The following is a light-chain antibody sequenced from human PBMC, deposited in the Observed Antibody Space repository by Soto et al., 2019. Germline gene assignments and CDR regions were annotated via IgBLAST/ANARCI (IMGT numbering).Light chain of an antibody. V-gene: IGLV7-46*01. CDR1: TGPVSSGHY. J-gene: IGLJ2*01. Sequence: QAVATQEPSLTVSPGGTFTLTCGSPTGPVSSGHYVYFFQQKPGQAHRTLIYDTFHAQSWTPARFSGSLLGGKAALTLSGAQPEDEADYFCLLSFNTIVVFGGGTK. CDR3: LLSFNTIVV. CDR2: DTF.